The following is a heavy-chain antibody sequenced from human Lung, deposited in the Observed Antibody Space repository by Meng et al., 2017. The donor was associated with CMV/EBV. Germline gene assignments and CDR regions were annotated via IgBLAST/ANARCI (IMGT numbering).Heavy chain of an antibody. D-gene: IGHD3-16*01. CDR3: AKDLLLFGGPNAYFDQ. J-gene: IGHJ4*02. V-gene: IGHV3-30*02. Sequence: GGSXRLXCAASGFRFDDYGMHWVRQTPGKGLEWVAFIRHDGTNKFYGDSVKGRFTISRDNSKNTVYLQMNSLRPEETAVYYCAKDLLLFGGPNAYFDQWCQGTLVTVSS. CDR2: IRHDGTNK. CDR1: GFRFDDYG.